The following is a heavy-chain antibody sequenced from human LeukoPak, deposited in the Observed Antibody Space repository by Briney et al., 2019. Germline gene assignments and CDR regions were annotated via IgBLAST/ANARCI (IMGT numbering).Heavy chain of an antibody. J-gene: IGHJ4*02. CDR1: GFTFRSYS. D-gene: IGHD5-24*01. V-gene: IGHV3-30-3*01. Sequence: PGGSLRLSCAASGFTFRSYSMHWVRQAPGRGLESVAVISQDGSNKYYAGSVKGRFTISRDNSENTLYLQMNSLRAEDTALYYCSRGGEHGCNDIDFWGQGTLVTVSS. CDR3: SRGGEHGCNDIDF. CDR2: ISQDGSNK.